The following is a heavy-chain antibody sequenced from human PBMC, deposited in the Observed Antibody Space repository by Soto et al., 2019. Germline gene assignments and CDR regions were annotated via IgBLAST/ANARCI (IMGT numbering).Heavy chain of an antibody. Sequence: EVQLVESGGGLVQPGGSLRLSCAASGFTFSSYDMHWVRQATGKGLEWVSAIGTAGDTYYPGSVKGRFTISRENAKNSLYLQMNSLRAWDTAVYYCARGATAMVFDAFDIWGQGTMVTVSS. J-gene: IGHJ3*02. D-gene: IGHD5-18*01. CDR2: IGTAGDT. CDR1: GFTFSSYD. V-gene: IGHV3-13*01. CDR3: ARGATAMVFDAFDI.